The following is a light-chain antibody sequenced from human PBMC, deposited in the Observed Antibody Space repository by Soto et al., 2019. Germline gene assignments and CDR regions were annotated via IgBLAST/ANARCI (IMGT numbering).Light chain of an antibody. Sequence: DIQMTQSPSSLSASVGDRVTITCRASQSISRNLNWYQHKPGKAPKLLIYAASSLQNGVPSRFSGGESGTDFTLSISSLQPEDFGTYYWQQSYTTASITFGQGTRLEIK. CDR1: QSISRN. J-gene: IGKJ5*01. CDR3: QQSYTTASIT. V-gene: IGKV1-39*01. CDR2: AAS.